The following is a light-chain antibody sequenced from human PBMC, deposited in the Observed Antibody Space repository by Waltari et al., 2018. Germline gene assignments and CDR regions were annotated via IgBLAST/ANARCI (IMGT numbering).Light chain of an antibody. Sequence: QSVLTHPPSVSAAPGQKVTISCSGSLSNIGNYYLSWYHQLPGAAPKLLIYDNNKRPSGIPDRFSASKSGTSATLGITGLQIGDEADYYCATWDNSLSEVVFGGGTKLTVL. CDR2: DNN. J-gene: IGLJ2*01. CDR3: ATWDNSLSEVV. V-gene: IGLV1-51*01. CDR1: LSNIGNYY.